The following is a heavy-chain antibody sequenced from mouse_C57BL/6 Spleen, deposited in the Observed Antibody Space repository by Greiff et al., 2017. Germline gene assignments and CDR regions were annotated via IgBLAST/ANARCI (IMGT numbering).Heavy chain of an antibody. CDR3: ARKSSNWEPYFDY. Sequence: VKVEESGPGLVAPSQSLSITCTVSGFSLTSYAISWVRQPPGKGLEWLGVIWTGGGTNYNSALKSRLSISKDNSKSQVFLKMNRLQTDDTARYYCARKSSNWEPYFDYWGQGTTLTVSS. D-gene: IGHD4-1*02. J-gene: IGHJ2*01. CDR1: GFSLTSYA. CDR2: IWTGGGT. V-gene: IGHV2-9-1*01.